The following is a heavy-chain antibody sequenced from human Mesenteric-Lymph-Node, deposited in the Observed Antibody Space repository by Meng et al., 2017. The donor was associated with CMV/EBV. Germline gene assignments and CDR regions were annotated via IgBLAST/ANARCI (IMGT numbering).Heavy chain of an antibody. D-gene: IGHD2-2*01. V-gene: IGHV2-5*01. J-gene: IGHJ4*02. Sequence: LRLSCNVSGGSISRSSYFWGWIRQPPGKGLEWLALIYWNDDKRYSPSLQSRLTITKDTSKNQVVLTMTNMDPVDTATYYCAHTPHCNTLSCYDGYWGQGTLVTVSS. CDR1: GGSISRSSYF. CDR2: IYWNDDK. CDR3: AHTPHCNTLSCYDGY.